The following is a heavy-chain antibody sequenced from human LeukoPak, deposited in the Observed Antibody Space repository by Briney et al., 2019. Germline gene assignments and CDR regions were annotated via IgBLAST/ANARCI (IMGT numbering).Heavy chain of an antibody. D-gene: IGHD6-19*01. V-gene: IGHV3-53*01. CDR2: IYSGGST. Sequence: GGSLRLSCAASGFTVSSNYMSWVRQAPGKGLEWVSVIYSGGSTFYADSVKGRFTISRDNSKNTLFVQMNSLRAEDTAVYYCAKRGGESNGWGAFDYWGQGTLVTVSS. CDR3: AKRGGESNGWGAFDY. J-gene: IGHJ4*02. CDR1: GFTVSSNY.